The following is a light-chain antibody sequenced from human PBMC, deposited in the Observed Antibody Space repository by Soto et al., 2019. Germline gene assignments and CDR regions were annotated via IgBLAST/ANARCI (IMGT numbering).Light chain of an antibody. J-gene: IGLJ2*01. Sequence: QSVLTQPPSASGTPGQRVTISCSGSSSNVESNYVFWYQQLPGTAPKLLIYRNDQRPSGVPDRFSGSKSGTSASLAISGLRSDDEADYYCAAWDDSLSDPVFGGGTKLTVL. V-gene: IGLV1-47*01. CDR2: RND. CDR3: AAWDDSLSDPV. CDR1: SSNVESNY.